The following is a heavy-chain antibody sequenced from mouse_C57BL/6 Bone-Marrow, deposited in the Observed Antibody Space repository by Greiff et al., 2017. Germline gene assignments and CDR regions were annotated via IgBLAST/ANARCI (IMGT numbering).Heavy chain of an antibody. V-gene: IGHV1-66*01. J-gene: IGHJ1*03. Sequence: QVQLQQSGPELVKPGASVKISCKASGYSFTSYYIHWVKQRPGQGLEWIGWIYPGSGNTKYNEKFKGKATLTADTSSSTAYMQLSSLTSEDSAVYYCARPNYYGSSYWYFDVWGTGTTVTVSS. CDR1: GYSFTSYY. D-gene: IGHD1-1*01. CDR3: ARPNYYGSSYWYFDV. CDR2: IYPGSGNT.